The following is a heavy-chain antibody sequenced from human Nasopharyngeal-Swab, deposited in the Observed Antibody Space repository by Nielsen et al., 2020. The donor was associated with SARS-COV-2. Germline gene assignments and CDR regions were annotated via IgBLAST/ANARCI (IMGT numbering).Heavy chain of an antibody. CDR2: IYYSGST. Sequence: GSLRLSCTVSGGSISSYYWSWIRQPPGKGLEWIGYIYYSGSTNYNPSLKSRVTISVDTSKNQFSLKLSSVTAADMAVYYCAGTSITIFGNWFDPWGQGTLVTVSS. J-gene: IGHJ5*02. V-gene: IGHV4-59*08. CDR3: AGTSITIFGNWFDP. D-gene: IGHD3-3*01. CDR1: GGSISSYY.